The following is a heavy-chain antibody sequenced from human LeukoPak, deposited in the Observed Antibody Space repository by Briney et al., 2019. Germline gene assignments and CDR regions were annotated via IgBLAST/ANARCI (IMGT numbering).Heavy chain of an antibody. V-gene: IGHV4-59*01. CDR1: GGSISSYY. Sequence: PSETLSLTCTVSGGSISSYYWSWIRQPPGKGLEWTGYIYYSGSTNYNPSLKSRVTISVDTSKNQFSLKLSSVTAADTAVYYCASFSSLLEYFQHWGQGTLVTVSS. CDR2: IYYSGST. D-gene: IGHD2-2*01. CDR3: ASFSSLLEYFQH. J-gene: IGHJ1*01.